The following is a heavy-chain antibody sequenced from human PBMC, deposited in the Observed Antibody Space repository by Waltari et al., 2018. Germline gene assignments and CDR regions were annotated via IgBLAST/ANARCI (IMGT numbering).Heavy chain of an antibody. D-gene: IGHD1-1*01. CDR1: EFSLSKYA. J-gene: IGHJ4*02. CDR3: ARGGSDRAPLDY. V-gene: IGHV3-30*15. CDR2: TSPDGFNK. Sequence: QVQLVESGGGVVQSGRSLRLSCAASEFSLSKYAGHGVRQAPGKGLEWVGVTSPDGFNKYYADSVQGRFTISRDRSLQMSALRSEDTAVYYCARGGSDRAPLDYWGRGTLVTVSS.